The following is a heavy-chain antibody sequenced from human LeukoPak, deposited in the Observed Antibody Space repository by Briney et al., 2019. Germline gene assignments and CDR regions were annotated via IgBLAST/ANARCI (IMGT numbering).Heavy chain of an antibody. CDR1: NASIISSSYS. Sequence: SETLSLTCSVSNASIISSSYSWSWIRQPPGKGLEWIGYIYYSGSTNYNPSLKSRVTISVDTSKNQFSLKLSSVTAADTAVYYCARHSYGCCEDYWGQGTLVTVSS. CDR3: ARHSYGCCEDY. J-gene: IGHJ4*02. CDR2: IYYSGST. V-gene: IGHV4-61*05. D-gene: IGHD5-18*01.